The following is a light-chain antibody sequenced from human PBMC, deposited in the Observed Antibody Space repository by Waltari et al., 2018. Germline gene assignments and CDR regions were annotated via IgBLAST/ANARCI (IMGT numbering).Light chain of an antibody. CDR2: TSS. J-gene: IGKJ3*01. V-gene: IGKV1-39*01. CDR1: QNINIY. CDR3: QQSLQTPT. Sequence: DIQMTQSPSSLSASIGDRVTITCRASQNINIYLNWYQQRPGKVPKLLIYTSSRLQTGVPSRFSGSGSGTDFTLTINSLQPEDFATYFCQQSLQTPTFGPGTTVDLK.